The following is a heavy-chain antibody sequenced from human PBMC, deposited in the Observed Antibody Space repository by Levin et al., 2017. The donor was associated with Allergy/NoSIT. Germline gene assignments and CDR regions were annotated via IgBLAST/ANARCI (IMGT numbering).Heavy chain of an antibody. D-gene: IGHD5-12*01. J-gene: IGHJ3*02. CDR2: INPSGGRT. CDR3: ARGSPIVATMGEAFDI. V-gene: IGHV1-46*01. CDR1: GYTFTTYY. Sequence: GESLKISCKASGYTFTTYYIHWVRQAPGQGLEWMGEINPSGGRTTYVKKFQGRVTMTRDTPTTTVYMEMSSLRSDDTAVYYCARGSPIVATMGEAFDIWGQGTMVTVSS.